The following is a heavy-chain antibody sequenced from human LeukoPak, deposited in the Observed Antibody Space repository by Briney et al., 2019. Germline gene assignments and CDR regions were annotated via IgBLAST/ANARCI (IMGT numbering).Heavy chain of an antibody. CDR3: YTSITDY. V-gene: IGHV3-15*07. J-gene: IGHJ4*02. CDR2: IRSKIDGGAT. D-gene: IGHD2-21*01. Sequence: PGGSLRLSCAASGFNVNNAWMSWVRQAPGKGLEWVGRIRSKIDGGATDYAAPVKGRFTISRDDSKNTLYLQINSLKNEDTAMYYCYTSITDYWGQGTLVTVSS. CDR1: GFNVNNAW.